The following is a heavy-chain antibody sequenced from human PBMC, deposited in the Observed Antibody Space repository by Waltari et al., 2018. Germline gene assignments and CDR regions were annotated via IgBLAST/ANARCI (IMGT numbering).Heavy chain of an antibody. Sequence: QVHLVESGGGVVQPGRSLGLSCAASEFTFSSYAMPWVRQAPGKGLEWVAVISYNERNIYYVDSVKGRFIISRDNSNKMLYLQMNNLRTEDTAVYYCARDYCDRTNCHGMDVWGQGTTVIVSS. CDR1: EFTFSSYA. CDR2: ISYNERNI. CDR3: ARDYCDRTNCHGMDV. J-gene: IGHJ6*02. V-gene: IGHV3-30*04. D-gene: IGHD3-22*01.